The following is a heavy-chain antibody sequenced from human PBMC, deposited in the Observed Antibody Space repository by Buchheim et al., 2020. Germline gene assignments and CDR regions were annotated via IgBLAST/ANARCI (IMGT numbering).Heavy chain of an antibody. V-gene: IGHV4-31*03. CDR3: ARCQFLGSTSLGMDV. J-gene: IGHJ6*02. CDR2: IYYSGCT. Sequence: QVQLQESGPGLVKPSQTLSLTCTVSGGSISSGGYYWSWIRQHPGKGLEWIGYIYYSGCTYYNPSLKSRVSISVNTSKNHISLKLSSVTAADTAVYYCARCQFLGSTSLGMDVWGQGTT. CDR1: GGSISSGGYY. D-gene: IGHD2-2*01.